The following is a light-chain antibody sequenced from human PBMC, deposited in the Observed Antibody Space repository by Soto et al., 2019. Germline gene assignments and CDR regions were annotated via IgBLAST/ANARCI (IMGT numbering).Light chain of an antibody. J-gene: IGKJ1*01. CDR1: QSISDY. CDR2: DAS. V-gene: IGKV1-5*01. Sequence: DIQLTHPPSTLAASVCDRVIIPCRASQSISDYLAWYQQKPGKAPKLLIYDASNLESGVPSTFSGSGSGTEFTLTISSLQPDDFATYYCQQYYSYWHMFGQGTKVDIK. CDR3: QQYYSYWHM.